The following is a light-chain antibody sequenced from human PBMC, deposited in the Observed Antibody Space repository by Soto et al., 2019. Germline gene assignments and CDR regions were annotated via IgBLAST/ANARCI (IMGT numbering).Light chain of an antibody. V-gene: IGLV4-69*01. CDR3: QTWGSDSSVV. J-gene: IGLJ2*01. CDR1: SGHSNYA. CDR2: LNSDGSH. Sequence: QPVLTQSPSASASLGASVKLTCTLSSGHSNYAIAWHQQQPEKGPRYLMKLNSDGSHNKGDGIPDRFSGSSSGAERYLTISRLQSEDEADYYCQTWGSDSSVVFGGGTKLTVL.